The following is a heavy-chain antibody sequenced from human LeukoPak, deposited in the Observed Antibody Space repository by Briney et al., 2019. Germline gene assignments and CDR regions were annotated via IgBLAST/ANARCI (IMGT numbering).Heavy chain of an antibody. J-gene: IGHJ4*02. CDR3: ARDHEDGDFDY. CDR1: GFTFSSYS. Sequence: GRSLRLSCAASGFTFSSYSMNWVRQAPGKGLEWVSSISSSSSYIYYADSVKGRFTISRDNAKNSLYLQMNSLRAEDTAVYYCARDHEDGDFDYWGQGTLVTVSS. D-gene: IGHD5-24*01. CDR2: ISSSSSYI. V-gene: IGHV3-21*01.